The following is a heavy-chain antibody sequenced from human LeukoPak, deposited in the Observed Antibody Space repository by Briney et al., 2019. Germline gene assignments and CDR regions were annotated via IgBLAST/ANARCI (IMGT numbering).Heavy chain of an antibody. D-gene: IGHD2-21*01. Sequence: PGGSLRLSCAVSGFTFSTYAMSWVRQAPGKGLEWVSSLSSSGGDTYSADPVKGRFTISRDESKNTLYLQMNSLSAEDTAVYYCARRGRDGGKALYYFDYWGQGTLVTVSS. CDR1: GFTFSTYA. CDR3: ARRGRDGGKALYYFDY. V-gene: IGHV3-23*01. J-gene: IGHJ4*02. CDR2: LSSSGGDT.